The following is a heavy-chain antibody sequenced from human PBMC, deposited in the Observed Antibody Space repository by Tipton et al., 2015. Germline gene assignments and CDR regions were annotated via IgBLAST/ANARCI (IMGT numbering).Heavy chain of an antibody. CDR2: IFSVGTT. CDR1: GFTFSRYS. CDR3: AREMVRSRTLDY. V-gene: IGHV3-53*01. J-gene: IGHJ4*02. Sequence: SGFTFSRYSINWVRQAPGKGLEWVSVIFSVGTTHYADSVKGRFTISRDNAKNTLALHMNRLTAEDTAVYYCAREMVRSRTLDYWGQGTLVTVSS. D-gene: IGHD2-8*01.